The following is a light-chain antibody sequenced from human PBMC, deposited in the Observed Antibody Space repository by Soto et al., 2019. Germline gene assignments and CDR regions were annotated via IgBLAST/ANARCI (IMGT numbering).Light chain of an antibody. CDR1: QSISQS. Sequence: EVVLTQSPGTLSLSPGERATLSCRASQSISQSLAWYQQRPGQSPRLLIYDASRRATGIPDRFTGSGFGTDFTLTISGLAPEDLAVYYCQQYGGSPRTFGQGTKVELK. J-gene: IGKJ1*01. CDR2: DAS. V-gene: IGKV3-20*01. CDR3: QQYGGSPRT.